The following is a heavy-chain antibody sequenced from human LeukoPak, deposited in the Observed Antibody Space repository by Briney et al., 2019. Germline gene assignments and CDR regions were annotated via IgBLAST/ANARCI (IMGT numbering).Heavy chain of an antibody. D-gene: IGHD2/OR15-2a*01. CDR3: ASQPAVIDLDC. CDR1: GYSISSGYY. CDR2: INPDGDKK. V-gene: IGHV3-7*01. Sequence: ETLSLTCTVSGYSISSGYYWGWLRQPPGKGLEWVANINPDGDKKTYVDSVKGRFTISRDNARNALYLQMSSLGVDDTAVYYCASQPAVIDLDCWGQGALVTVSS. J-gene: IGHJ4*02.